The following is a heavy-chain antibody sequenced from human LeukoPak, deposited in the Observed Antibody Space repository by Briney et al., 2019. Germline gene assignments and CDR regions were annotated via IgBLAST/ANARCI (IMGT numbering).Heavy chain of an antibody. CDR2: ISAYNGNT. D-gene: IGHD2-15*01. Sequence: EASVKVSCEASGYTFTGYYMHWVRQAPGQGLEWMGWISAYNGNTNYAQKLQGRVTMTTDTSTSTAYMELRSLRSDDTAVYYCASTYWSGGSCYPDYWGQGTLVTVSS. V-gene: IGHV1-18*04. CDR1: GYTFTGYY. CDR3: ASTYWSGGSCYPDY. J-gene: IGHJ4*02.